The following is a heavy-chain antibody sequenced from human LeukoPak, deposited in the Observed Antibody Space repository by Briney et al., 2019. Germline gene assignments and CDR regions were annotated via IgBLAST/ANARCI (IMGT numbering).Heavy chain of an antibody. CDR2: ITTSGSTV. D-gene: IGHD3-10*01. J-gene: IGHJ4*02. V-gene: IGHV3-48*03. CDR3: ARMSHTGAFDY. CDR1: GFTFRRYE. Sequence: PGGSLRISCAAPGFTFRRYEKNWGRPAPGKGLEWVSYITTSGSTVYYGDSVKGRFTISRDNAKNSLDLQMNSLRDEDTAVYYCARMSHTGAFDYWGQGTLVTVSS.